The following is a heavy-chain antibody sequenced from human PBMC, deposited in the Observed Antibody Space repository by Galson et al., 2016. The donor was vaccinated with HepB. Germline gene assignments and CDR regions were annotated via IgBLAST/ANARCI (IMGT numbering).Heavy chain of an antibody. CDR3: ARGSGGYCTGGKCHYYFSYMDV. J-gene: IGHJ6*02. V-gene: IGHV1-2*04. Sequence: SVKVSCKASGYTFTHYYMHWVRQAPGQGLEWMGWIDPNNGATKYAQKFQGWVTMTRDTSIDTLYMELRRLTSDDTAVYYCARGSGGYCTGGKCHYYFSYMDVWGQGTTVTVSS. CDR2: IDPNNGAT. D-gene: IGHD2-8*02. CDR1: GYTFTHYY.